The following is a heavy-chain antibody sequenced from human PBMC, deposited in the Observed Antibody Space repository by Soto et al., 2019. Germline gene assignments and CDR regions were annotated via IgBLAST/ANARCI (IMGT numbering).Heavy chain of an antibody. CDR2: IWHDGSGT. CDR1: GFVFNMYG. CDR3: VRDPVALRNRVRVGYFNL. Sequence: QVKLVESGGGVVQPGRSLRLSCAASGFVFNMYGMHWVCQAPGKGLEWVGVIWHDGSGTYYADALKGRFTISRDNSKNTLFLQMDSLTVEDTAVYYCVRDPVALRNRVRVGYFNLWGRGTQVTVSS. J-gene: IGHJ2*01. V-gene: IGHV3-33*01. D-gene: IGHD1-26*01.